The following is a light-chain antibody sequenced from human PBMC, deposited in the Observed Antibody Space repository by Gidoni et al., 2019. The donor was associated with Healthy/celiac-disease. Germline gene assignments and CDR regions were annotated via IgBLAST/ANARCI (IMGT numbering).Light chain of an antibody. CDR3: CSYAGSSWV. V-gene: IGLV2-23*01. Sequence: QSALTQPASVSGSPGQSITISCTGTSSDVGSYNLVSWYQPHPGKAPKLMIYEGSKRPAGVSNRLSGSNSGNTASLTISGLQAEDEADYYCCSYAGSSWVFGGGTKLTVL. CDR1: SSDVGSYNL. CDR2: EGS. J-gene: IGLJ3*02.